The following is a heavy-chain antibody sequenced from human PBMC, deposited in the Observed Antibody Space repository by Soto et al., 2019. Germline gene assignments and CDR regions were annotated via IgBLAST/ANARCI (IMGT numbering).Heavy chain of an antibody. Sequence: GGSLRLSCAASGFTFGSYAVGWVRQAPGKGLEWVSAISGSGGSTYYADSVKGRFTISRDNSKNTLYLQMNSLRAEDTAVYYCAKWGNYVPFDYWGQGTLVTVSS. CDR1: GFTFGSYA. V-gene: IGHV3-23*01. CDR2: ISGSGGST. D-gene: IGHD4-4*01. CDR3: AKWGNYVPFDY. J-gene: IGHJ4*02.